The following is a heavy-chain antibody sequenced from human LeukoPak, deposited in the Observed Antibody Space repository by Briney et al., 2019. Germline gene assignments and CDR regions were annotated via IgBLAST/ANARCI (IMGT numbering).Heavy chain of an antibody. J-gene: IGHJ5*02. Sequence: GGSLRLSCAASGFTFSSYSMNWVRQAPGKGLEWVSSISSSSSYIYYADSVKGRFTISRDNAKNSLYLQMNSLRAEDTAVYYCARLNYGGEHGWFDPWGQGTLVTVSS. CDR1: GFTFSSYS. CDR3: ARLNYGGEHGWFDP. CDR2: ISSSSSYI. D-gene: IGHD1-26*01. V-gene: IGHV3-21*01.